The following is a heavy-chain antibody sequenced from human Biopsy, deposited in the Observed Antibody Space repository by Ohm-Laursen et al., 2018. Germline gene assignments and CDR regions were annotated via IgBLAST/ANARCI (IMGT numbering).Heavy chain of an antibody. D-gene: IGHD5-24*01. CDR2: VYWDDDK. CDR3: AHSAGSDGFNVDFDY. V-gene: IGHV2-5*02. Sequence: TQTLTLTCTFSGFSLNTGGVGVGWIRQPPGKALQWLALVYWDDDKRYSPTLKNRLTITKDTSQNQVVLTMTNMGPVDTGTYYCAHSAGSDGFNVDFDYWGQGTLVTVSS. J-gene: IGHJ4*02. CDR1: GFSLNTGGVG.